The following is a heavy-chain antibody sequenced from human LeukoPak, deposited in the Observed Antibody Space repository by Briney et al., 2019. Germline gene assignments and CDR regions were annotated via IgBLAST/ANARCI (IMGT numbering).Heavy chain of an antibody. CDR2: ISAYNGNT. V-gene: IGHV1-18*01. D-gene: IGHD3-10*01. CDR1: GYTFTSYG. J-gene: IGHJ4*02. CDR3: ARDWDYYGSGSLSFDY. Sequence: GASVKVSCKASGYTFTSYGISWVRQAPGQGLEWMGWISAYNGNTNYAQKLQGRVTMTRDTSTSTVYMELSSLRSEDTAVYYCARDWDYYGSGSLSFDYWGQGTLVTVSS.